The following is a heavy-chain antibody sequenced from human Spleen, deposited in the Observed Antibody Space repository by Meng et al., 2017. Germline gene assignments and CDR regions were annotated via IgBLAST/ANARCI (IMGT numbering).Heavy chain of an antibody. V-gene: IGHV3-49*04. CDR1: GFTFGDYA. D-gene: IGHD3-16*02. J-gene: IGHJ5*02. CDR3: TTDLPFTEGGVITT. Sequence: GESLKISCTASGFTFGDYALSWVRQAPGKGLEWVGFIRSKVYGGTTDYAASVKGRFTISRDDAKNTLYLQMNSLKTEDTAVYYCTTDLPFTEGGVITTWGQGTLVTVS. CDR2: IRSKVYGGTT.